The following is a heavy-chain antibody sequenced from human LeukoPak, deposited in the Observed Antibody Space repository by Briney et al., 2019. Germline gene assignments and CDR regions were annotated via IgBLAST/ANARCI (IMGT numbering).Heavy chain of an antibody. J-gene: IGHJ6*03. CDR3: ARGGLRVMVYRLYYMDV. CDR1: GYTFTGYY. V-gene: IGHV1-2*02. D-gene: IGHD2-8*01. CDR2: INPNSGGT. Sequence: GASVKVSCKASGYTFTGYYMHWVRQAPGQGLEWMGWINPNSGGTNYAQKFQGRVTMTRDTSISTAYMELSSLRSEDTAVYYCARGGLRVMVYRLYYMDVWGKGTTVTVSS.